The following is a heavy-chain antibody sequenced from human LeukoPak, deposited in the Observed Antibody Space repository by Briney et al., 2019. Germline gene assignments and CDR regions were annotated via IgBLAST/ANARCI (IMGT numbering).Heavy chain of an antibody. CDR1: GGSISSYF. CDR3: ARSRQVLRYSIDS. V-gene: IGHV4-59*01. CDR2: IYFSGNT. Sequence: LETLSPTRQVSGGSISSYFWGWVRQPPGEGLEGVGYIYFSGNTNYNPSLKSRVTILVDTSKNEFSLRLSSVTAADTAVYYCARSRQVLRYSIDSWGQGTLVTVSS. J-gene: IGHJ4*02. D-gene: IGHD3-9*01.